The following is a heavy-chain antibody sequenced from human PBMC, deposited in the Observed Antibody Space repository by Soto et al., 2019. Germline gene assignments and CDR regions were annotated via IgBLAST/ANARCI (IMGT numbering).Heavy chain of an antibody. D-gene: IGHD2-15*01. Sequence: PGGSLRLSCAASGFTFSDHYMSWIRQAPGKGLEWISYISSSGSTIYYADSVKGRFTISRDNAKNSLYLQMNSLRSEDTAVYYCARGIATGQLDPWGQGTLVTVS. J-gene: IGHJ5*02. V-gene: IGHV3-11*04. CDR2: ISSSGSTI. CDR1: GFTFSDHY. CDR3: ARGIATGQLDP.